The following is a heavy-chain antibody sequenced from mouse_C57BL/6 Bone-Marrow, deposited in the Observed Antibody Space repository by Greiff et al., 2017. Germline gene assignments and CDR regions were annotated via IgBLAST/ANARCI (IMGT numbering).Heavy chain of an antibody. Sequence: QVQLQQSGAELAKPGASVKLSCKASGYTFTSYWMHWVKQRPGQGLEWIGYINPSSGYTKYNQKFKDKATLTADKSSSTAYRQLSSLTSADSAVYYCASYELFAYWGQGTLVTVSA. CDR2: INPSSGYT. CDR1: GYTFTSYW. J-gene: IGHJ3*01. V-gene: IGHV1-7*01. D-gene: IGHD2-3*01. CDR3: ASYELFAY.